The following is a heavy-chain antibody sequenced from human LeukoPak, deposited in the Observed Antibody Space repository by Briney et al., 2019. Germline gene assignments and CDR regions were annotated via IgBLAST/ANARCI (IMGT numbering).Heavy chain of an antibody. CDR1: GYSFTGYW. CDR2: IYPGDSDT. CDR3: ARHLTAMAAAIDY. D-gene: IGHD5-18*01. Sequence: GESLKISCKGSGYSFTGYWIGWVRQMPGKGLEWMGIIYPGDSDTRYSPSFQGQVTISADKSISTAYLQWSSLKASDTAMYYCARHLTAMAAAIDYWGQGTLVTVSS. J-gene: IGHJ4*02. V-gene: IGHV5-51*01.